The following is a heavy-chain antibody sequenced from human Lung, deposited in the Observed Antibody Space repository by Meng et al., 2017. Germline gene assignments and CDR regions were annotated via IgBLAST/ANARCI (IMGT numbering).Heavy chain of an antibody. Sequence: QVQLVQSGAEVKKPGSSVKVSCKASGVPCSRYSFSWVRQAPGQGLEWMGRIIPILERANYAQKFQGRVTITADISTTTAYMEMRSLRSEDTAVYYCASAMGNYVPATNEWTPSYFDYWGRGTLVTVSS. J-gene: IGHJ4*02. CDR3: ASAMGNYVPATNEWTPSYFDY. CDR2: IIPILERA. V-gene: IGHV1-69*02. CDR1: GVPCSRYS. D-gene: IGHD3-16*01.